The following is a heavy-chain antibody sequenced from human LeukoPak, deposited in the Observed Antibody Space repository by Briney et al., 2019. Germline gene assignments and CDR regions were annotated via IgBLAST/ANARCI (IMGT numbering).Heavy chain of an antibody. CDR1: GYTFTSYD. V-gene: IGHV1-8*01. D-gene: IGHD6-13*01. J-gene: IGHJ5*02. CDR2: MNPNSGNT. CDR3: ARGRIAKRFDP. Sequence: GASVKVSCKASGYTFTSYDINWVRQAPGQGLEWMGWMNPNSGNTVYAQKFQGRVTMTRNTSISTAYMELSSLRSEDTAVYYCARGRIAKRFDPWGQGTLVTVSS.